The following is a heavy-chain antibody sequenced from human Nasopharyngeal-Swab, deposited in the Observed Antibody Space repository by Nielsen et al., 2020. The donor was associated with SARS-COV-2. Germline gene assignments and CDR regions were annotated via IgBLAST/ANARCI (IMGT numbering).Heavy chain of an antibody. D-gene: IGHD4-17*01. CDR1: GFTFSSYT. J-gene: IGHJ5*01. Sequence: GGSLRLSCAASGFTFSSYTMNWVRQAPGKGLEWVSSISPTSDYTYYAESVKGRFTISRDNAKNSLFLQMNSLRAEETAIYYCVRGSYGHYDSWGQGALITVSS. CDR2: ISPTSDYT. V-gene: IGHV3-21*06. CDR3: VRGSYGHYDS.